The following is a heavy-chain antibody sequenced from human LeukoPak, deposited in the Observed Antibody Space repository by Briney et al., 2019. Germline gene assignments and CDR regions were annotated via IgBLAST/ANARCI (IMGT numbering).Heavy chain of an antibody. Sequence: SETLSLTCTISGDSISSNYWNWIRQPPGKELEWIGYISYSGSTNYNPSLKSRVTISLDTSKNQFSLKLSSVTAADTAVYYCARLKIPPYYFDYWGQGTLVTVSS. J-gene: IGHJ4*02. V-gene: IGHV4-59*08. CDR2: ISYSGST. CDR3: ARLKIPPYYFDY. D-gene: IGHD2-21*01. CDR1: GDSISSNY.